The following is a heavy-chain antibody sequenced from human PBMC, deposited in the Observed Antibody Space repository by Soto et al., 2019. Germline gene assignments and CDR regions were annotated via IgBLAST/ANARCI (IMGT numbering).Heavy chain of an antibody. V-gene: IGHV3-21*01. CDR2: ISSSSSYI. CDR3: ARAHRRKVPQRHAFDS. J-gene: IGHJ3*02. CDR1: GFPFSSYS. D-gene: IGHD6-25*01. Sequence: GSLSISCAASGFPFSSYSMNWVRPAPGKGLEWVSSISSSSSYIYYADSVKGRFTISRDNAKNSLYLQMNSLRAEDTAVYYCARAHRRKVPQRHAFDSWGQGTMVTVS.